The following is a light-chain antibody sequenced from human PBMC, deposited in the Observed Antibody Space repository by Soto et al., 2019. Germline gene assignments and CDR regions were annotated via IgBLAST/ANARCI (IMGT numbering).Light chain of an antibody. CDR2: GAS. CDR1: QSVSSSS. CDR3: QQYGGSPRT. Sequence: EIVLTQSPGTLALSPGERATLSCRASQSVSSSSLAWYQQKRGQAPRLLIHGASSRATGIPDRFSGSGSGTDFTLTISRLEPEDFAVYYCQQYGGSPRTFGQGTKVDIK. V-gene: IGKV3-20*01. J-gene: IGKJ1*01.